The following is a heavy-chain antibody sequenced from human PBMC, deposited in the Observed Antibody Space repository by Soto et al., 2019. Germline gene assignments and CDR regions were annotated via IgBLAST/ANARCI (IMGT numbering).Heavy chain of an antibody. CDR1: GGSIRDYF. D-gene: IGHD4-17*01. CDR2: IYYSVRT. Sequence: PSETLSLTCTVSGGSIRDYFWTWIRQPPGKGLEWIGYIYYSVRTNYNPSLKSRVSISVDTSKNHFSLQLRSVTAADTAVYYCARVGGDDFGDSGGFDYWGQGTLVTVPQ. J-gene: IGHJ4*02. V-gene: IGHV4-59*01. CDR3: ARVGGDDFGDSGGFDY.